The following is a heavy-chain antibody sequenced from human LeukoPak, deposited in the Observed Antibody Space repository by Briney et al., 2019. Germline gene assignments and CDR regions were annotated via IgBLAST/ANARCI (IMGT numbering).Heavy chain of an antibody. V-gene: IGHV3-7*01. CDR3: ASAPPEQWLVPTYFDY. Sequence: GGSLRLSCAASGFTFSSYWMSWVRQAPGKGLEWVANIKQDGSEKYYVDSVKGRFTISRDNAKNSLYLQMNSLRAEDTAVYYCASAPPEQWLVPTYFDYWGQGTLVTVSS. CDR1: GFTFSSYW. CDR2: IKQDGSEK. J-gene: IGHJ4*02. D-gene: IGHD6-19*01.